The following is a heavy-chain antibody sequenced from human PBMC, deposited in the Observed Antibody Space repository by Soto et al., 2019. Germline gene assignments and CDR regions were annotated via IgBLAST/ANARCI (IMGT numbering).Heavy chain of an antibody. CDR3: ASRDPGTSVDY. CDR2: IYRTGST. V-gene: IGHV4-4*02. D-gene: IGHD1-7*01. J-gene: IGHJ4*02. CDR1: GGSSTSNNW. Sequence: EALSGTCTVSGGSSTSNNWWTWVRQPPGQGLEWIGEIYRTGSTNYNPPLKSRVTISLDKSENQFSLKVTSLTAADTAVYYCASRDPGTSVDYWGQGTLVTVSS.